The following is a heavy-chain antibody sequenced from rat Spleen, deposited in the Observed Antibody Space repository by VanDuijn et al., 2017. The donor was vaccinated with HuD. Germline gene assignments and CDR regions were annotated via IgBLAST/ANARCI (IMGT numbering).Heavy chain of an antibody. CDR1: GFHFNNYD. V-gene: IGHV5-25*01. Sequence: EVQLVESGGGLVQPGGSMKLSCAASGFHFNNYDLAWVRQAPTKGLEWVASISTGGGNTYYRDSVKGRFTISRDNAKNTLYLQMDSLRSEDTATYFCTTTWNFDYWGQGVMVTVSS. D-gene: IGHD1-10*01. CDR3: TTTWNFDY. J-gene: IGHJ2*01. CDR2: ISTGGGNT.